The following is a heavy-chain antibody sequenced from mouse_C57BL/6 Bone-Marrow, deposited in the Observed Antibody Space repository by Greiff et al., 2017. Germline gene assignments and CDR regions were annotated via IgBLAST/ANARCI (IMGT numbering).Heavy chain of an antibody. Sequence: VQLQQSGPELVKPGASVKISCKASGYAFSSSWMNWVKQRPGKGLEWIGRIYPGDGDTNYNGKFKGKATLTADKSSSTAYMQLSSLTSEDSAVYFCAGTTVVGYFDYWGQGTTLTVSS. CDR3: AGTTVVGYFDY. CDR1: GYAFSSSW. CDR2: IYPGDGDT. D-gene: IGHD1-1*01. V-gene: IGHV1-82*01. J-gene: IGHJ2*01.